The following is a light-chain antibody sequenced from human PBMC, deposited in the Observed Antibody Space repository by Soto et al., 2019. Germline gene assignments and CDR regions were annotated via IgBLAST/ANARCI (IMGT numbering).Light chain of an antibody. J-gene: IGKJ4*01. CDR2: WAS. CDR3: QQYYAKPLT. Sequence: DIVMTQSPASLAVSLGERATINCKSSQSLLYTSNNQNYLAWYQLKPGLPPRLLIFWASTRESGVPDRFSGSGSGTDFTLTISGLQAEDVAIYYCQQYYAKPLTFGGGTKVEIK. CDR1: QSLLYTSNNQNY. V-gene: IGKV4-1*01.